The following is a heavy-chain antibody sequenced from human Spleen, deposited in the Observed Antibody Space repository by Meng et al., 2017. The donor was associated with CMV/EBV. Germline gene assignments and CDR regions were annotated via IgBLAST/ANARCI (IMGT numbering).Heavy chain of an antibody. V-gene: IGHV3-23*03. Sequence: GESLKISCAASGFTFSSYAMNWVRQAPGKGLEWVSIIYAGGTKTYYADSVKGRFTISRDNAKNSLYLQMNSLRAEDTAVYYCARDRGGIVVPGTPFSDYWGQGSLVTVSS. J-gene: IGHJ4*02. CDR1: GFTFSSYA. D-gene: IGHD6-19*01. CDR3: ARDRGGIVVPGTPFSDY. CDR2: IYAGGTKT.